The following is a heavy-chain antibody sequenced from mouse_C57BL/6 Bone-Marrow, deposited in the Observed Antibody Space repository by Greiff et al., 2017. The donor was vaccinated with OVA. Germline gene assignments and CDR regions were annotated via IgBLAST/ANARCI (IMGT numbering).Heavy chain of an antibody. CDR3: AKDSSGPSFDY. Sequence: EVHLVESGPGLVKPSQSLSLTCSVTGYSITSGYYWNWIRQFPGNKLEWMGYISYDGSNNYNPSLKNRISITRDTSKNQFFLKLNSVTTEDTATYYCAKDSSGPSFDYWGQGTTLTVSS. CDR2: ISYDGSN. V-gene: IGHV3-6*01. CDR1: GYSITSGYY. D-gene: IGHD3-2*02. J-gene: IGHJ2*01.